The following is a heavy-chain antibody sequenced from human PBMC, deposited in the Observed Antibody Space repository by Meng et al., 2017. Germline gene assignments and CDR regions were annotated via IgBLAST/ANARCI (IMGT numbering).Heavy chain of an antibody. V-gene: IGHV3-30*16. CDR2: ITKDGSRK. CDR3: ARDFDY. J-gene: IGHJ4*02. Sequence: GPVVEAWGAVVPPGRSLTLSCAASGFIFSNYEMHWVRQAPGKGLEWVACITKDGSRKYYLGSVRGRFTISRDNSKNTLYLEMNSLRPEDTALYYCARDFDYRGQGTLVTVSS. CDR1: GFIFSNYE.